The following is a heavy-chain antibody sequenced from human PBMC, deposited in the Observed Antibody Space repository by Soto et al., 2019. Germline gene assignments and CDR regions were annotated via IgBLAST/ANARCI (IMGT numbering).Heavy chain of an antibody. CDR3: ARGDDFAGNDYSDY. V-gene: IGHV4-39*01. D-gene: IGHD1-1*01. CDR1: GDSINSGFYY. CDR2: QYFSGST. J-gene: IGHJ4*02. Sequence: QLQLQESGPGLVKPSETLSLTCTVSGDSINSGFYYWGWIRQPPGKGLEYIGSQYFSGSTYYNPSLQSRVNIVIETSKNQFSLRLSSVTAADTAVYFCARGDDFAGNDYSDYWGQGILVTVSS.